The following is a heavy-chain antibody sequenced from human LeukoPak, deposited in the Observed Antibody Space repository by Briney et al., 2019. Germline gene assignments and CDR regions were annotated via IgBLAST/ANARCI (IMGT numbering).Heavy chain of an antibody. CDR2: ISGGGETT. J-gene: IGHJ4*02. Sequence: GGSLRLSCAASGFTFNNYAMNWVSQAPGKGLEWVSSISGGGETTYYADSAKGRSTISRDNSQNTLYLQMNSLRAEDTAVYYCARDYADYVGYFFFDYWGQGTLVTVSS. V-gene: IGHV3-23*01. D-gene: IGHD4-17*01. CDR3: ARDYADYVGYFFFDY. CDR1: GFTFNNYA.